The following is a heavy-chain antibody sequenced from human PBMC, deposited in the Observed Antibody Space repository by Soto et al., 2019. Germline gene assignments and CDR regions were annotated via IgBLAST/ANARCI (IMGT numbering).Heavy chain of an antibody. J-gene: IGHJ6*02. CDR1: GYTFTSYG. V-gene: IGHV1-18*01. CDR3: AVIHWSSSTNYRYYAIDV. D-gene: IGHD3-3*01. Sequence: GASVKVSCKASGYTFTSYGISWVRQAPGQRLERKGWISAYNGNTNYAQKLQGRVTMTTDTSTTTFYMELSSLRSEDSALYYCAVIHWSSSTNYRYYAIDVWGQGTTVTVSS. CDR2: ISAYNGNT.